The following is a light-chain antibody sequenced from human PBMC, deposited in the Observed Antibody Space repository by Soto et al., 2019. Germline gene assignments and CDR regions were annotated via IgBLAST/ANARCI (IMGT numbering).Light chain of an antibody. J-gene: IGKJ5*01. Sequence: EIVMTQSPDTLSVSPGESATLSCRASQRVYSNLAGYQQTPGQAPRLLIYGEATRATGVPARFSGGGSGTEFTLTISSLQSADFAVYYCQQYTNWPPNTFGQGTRLAIK. V-gene: IGKV3-15*01. CDR3: QQYTNWPPNT. CDR2: GEA. CDR1: QRVYSN.